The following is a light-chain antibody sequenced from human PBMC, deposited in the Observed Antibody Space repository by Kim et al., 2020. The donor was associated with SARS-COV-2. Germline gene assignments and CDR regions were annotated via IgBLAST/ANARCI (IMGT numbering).Light chain of an antibody. V-gene: IGKV3-15*01. Sequence: IEMTQSPSTLSVSPGERATLSCRASQSVSSNLAWYQQKPGKAPRLLIYGASTWATAIPSRFSGSGSGTEFTLTISSLQSDDFSTYYCQQYNSYRCTFGGGTKVDIK. CDR1: QSVSSN. J-gene: IGKJ4*02. CDR3: QQYNSYRCT. CDR2: GAS.